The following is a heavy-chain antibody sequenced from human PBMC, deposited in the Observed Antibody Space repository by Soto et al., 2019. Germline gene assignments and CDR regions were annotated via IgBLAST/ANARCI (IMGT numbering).Heavy chain of an antibody. Sequence: QVQLQESGPGLVKPSQTLSLTCTVSGGSISSGDYYWSWIRQPPGKGLEWIGYIYYSGSTYYNPSLKSRVTISVDTSKNQFSLKLSSVTAADTAVYYCARDGGVVTRYYGMDVWGQGTTVTVSS. CDR2: IYYSGST. J-gene: IGHJ6*02. CDR3: ARDGGVVTRYYGMDV. V-gene: IGHV4-30-4*01. CDR1: GGSISSGDYY. D-gene: IGHD3-3*01.